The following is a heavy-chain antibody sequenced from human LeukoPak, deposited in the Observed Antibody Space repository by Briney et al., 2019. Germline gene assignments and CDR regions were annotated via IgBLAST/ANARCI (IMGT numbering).Heavy chain of an antibody. CDR1: GFTFSTYW. CDR3: AREPSGGPTSHYMDV. Sequence: PGGSLRLSCAASGFTFSTYWMHWVRQAPGKGLVWVSHINSDESNTNYADSVKGRFTISRDNAKNTLYLQMNSLRAEDTAVYYCAREPSGGPTSHYMDVWGKGTTVTVSS. V-gene: IGHV3-74*01. J-gene: IGHJ6*03. CDR2: INSDESNT. D-gene: IGHD6-25*01.